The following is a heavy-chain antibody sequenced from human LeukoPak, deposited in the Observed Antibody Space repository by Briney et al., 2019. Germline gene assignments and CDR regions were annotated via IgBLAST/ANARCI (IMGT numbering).Heavy chain of an antibody. D-gene: IGHD3-16*01. CDR2: ISASGGRT. J-gene: IGHJ4*02. Sequence: GGSLRLSCAASGFTFSTYAMSWVRQAPGKGLEWVSSISASGGRTYYADSVEGRFTISRDNSKNTLYLQMNSLRAEDTAVYYCAKGPGGVFDYWGQGTLVTVSS. V-gene: IGHV3-23*01. CDR3: AKGPGGVFDY. CDR1: GFTFSTYA.